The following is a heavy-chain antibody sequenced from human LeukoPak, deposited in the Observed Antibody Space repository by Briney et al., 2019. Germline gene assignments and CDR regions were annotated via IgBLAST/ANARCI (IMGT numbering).Heavy chain of an antibody. CDR2: IKQDGSEE. J-gene: IGHJ4*02. Sequence: GGSLRLSCVASGFTFTTYWMAWVRQAPGKGLEWVANIKQDGSEEYYADSVRGRFTISRDNAMNSLYLLMNSLRAEDTAVYYCSNGIYDRSYWGQGTLVTVSS. CDR1: GFTFTTYW. CDR3: SNGIYDRSY. D-gene: IGHD2/OR15-2a*01. V-gene: IGHV3-7*01.